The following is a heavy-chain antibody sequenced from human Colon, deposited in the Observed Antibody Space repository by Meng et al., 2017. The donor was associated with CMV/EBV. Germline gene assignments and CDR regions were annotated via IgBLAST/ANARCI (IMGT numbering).Heavy chain of an antibody. Sequence: VRLKWSGPGRAKPPQTRPLTCRVSGGSSTSGTHYWNWIRQPAGKGLEWIGRIYTSGRTNYNPSLKSRVTISRDTSKNQFSLKLNSVTAADTAVYYCARDDDSGWYFDHWGLGSLVTVSS. CDR1: GGSSTSGTHY. CDR3: ARDDDSGWYFDH. CDR2: IYTSGRT. J-gene: IGHJ4*02. V-gene: IGHV4-61*02. D-gene: IGHD6-19*01.